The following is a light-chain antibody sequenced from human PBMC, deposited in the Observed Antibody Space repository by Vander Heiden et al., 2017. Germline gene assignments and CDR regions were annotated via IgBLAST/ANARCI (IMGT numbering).Light chain of an antibody. CDR2: SKN. CDR3: AAWDDSLNAWV. J-gene: IGLJ3*02. V-gene: IGLV1-44*01. Sequence: QSVLTQPPSASGTPGPRVTIACSGSSSNIGSNTVNWYQQLPGTAPKLLIYSKNQRPSGVPDRFSGSKSGTSASLAISGLQSEDEADYYCAAWDDSLNAWVFGGGTKLTVL. CDR1: SSNIGSNT.